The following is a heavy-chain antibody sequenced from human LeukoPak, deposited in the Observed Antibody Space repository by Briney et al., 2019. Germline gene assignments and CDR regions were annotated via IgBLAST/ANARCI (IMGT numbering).Heavy chain of an antibody. CDR2: VYYSGTT. J-gene: IGHJ6*03. D-gene: IGHD6-13*01. V-gene: IGHV4-59*11. CDR1: GGSITSHY. CDR3: ARDRQGSSWYNYYYYYYMDV. Sequence: PSETLSLTRTVSGGSITSHYWSWIRQPPGKGLEWIGYVYYSGTTNYNPSLKSRVTISVDTSKNQFSLKLTSVTAADTAVYYCARDRQGSSWYNYYYYYYMDVWGKGTTVTISS.